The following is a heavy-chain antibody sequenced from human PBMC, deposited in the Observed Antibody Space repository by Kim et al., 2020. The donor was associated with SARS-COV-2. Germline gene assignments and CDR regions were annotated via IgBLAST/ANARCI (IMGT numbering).Heavy chain of an antibody. J-gene: IGHJ4*02. D-gene: IGHD3-9*01. V-gene: IGHV1-18*01. CDR3: ARERGLRYFDGLPSGEFDY. CDR1: GYTFTSYG. CDR2: ISAYNGNT. Sequence: ASVKVSCKASGYTFTSYGISWVRQAPGQGLEWMGWISAYNGNTNYAQKLQGRVTMTTDTSTSTAYMELRSLRSDDTAGYYCARERGLRYFDGLPSGEFDYWGQGTLVTVSS.